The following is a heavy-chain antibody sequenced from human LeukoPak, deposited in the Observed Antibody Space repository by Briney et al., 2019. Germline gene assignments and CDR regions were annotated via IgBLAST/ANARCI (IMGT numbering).Heavy chain of an antibody. J-gene: IGHJ6*02. CDR3: ARAQGSDSLHYYGMDV. D-gene: IGHD2-21*02. V-gene: IGHV3-30-3*01. CDR1: GFTFRRYA. Sequence: GGPLRLSCAASGFTFRRYAVHWVRQSPGXXXEGVAVISSDGSKKFYPDSVKGLFTLPSDNSQNPLYPQVNSLRAEDTAVYYRARAQGSDSLHYYGMDVWGQGNTVTVPS. CDR2: ISSDGSKK.